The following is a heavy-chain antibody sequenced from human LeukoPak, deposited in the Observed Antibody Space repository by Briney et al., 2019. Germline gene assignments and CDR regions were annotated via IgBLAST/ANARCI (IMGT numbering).Heavy chain of an antibody. Sequence: GGSLRLSCAASGFSFSDYNMHWVRQAPGKGLEWVAVISYDGSNKYYADSVKGRFTISRDNSKNTLYLQMNSLKAGDTAVYYCATLLVGQFDPWGQGTLVTVSS. V-gene: IGHV3-30-3*01. CDR1: GFSFSDYN. CDR2: ISYDGSNK. J-gene: IGHJ5*02. D-gene: IGHD3-9*01. CDR3: ATLLVGQFDP.